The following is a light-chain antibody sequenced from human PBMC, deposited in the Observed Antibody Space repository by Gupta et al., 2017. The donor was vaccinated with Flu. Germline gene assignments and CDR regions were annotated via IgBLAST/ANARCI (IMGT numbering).Light chain of an antibody. CDR1: SSDVGGDNY. V-gene: IGLV2-8*01. CDR3: FSYAGSNNLV. J-gene: IGLJ2*01. Sequence: QSALTQPPSASGSPGQSVTISCTGTSSDVGGDNYVSWYQQHPGKAPKLMIYEVTERPSGVPDRFSGSKSANTASLTVSGLQAEDEADYYCFSYAGSNNLVFGGGTKLTVI. CDR2: EVT.